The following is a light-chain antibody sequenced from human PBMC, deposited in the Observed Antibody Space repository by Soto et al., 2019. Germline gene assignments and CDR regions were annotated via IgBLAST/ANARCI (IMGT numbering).Light chain of an antibody. CDR2: DAS. Sequence: DSQMPQSPSTLSASIGDTVTITCRASQSINSLLAWYQEKPGKTPKLLIYDASDLESGVPSRFSGSGSGTEFTLTIRSLQPDDFATYYCHQYYTYSTFGQGTKVDIK. V-gene: IGKV1-5*01. J-gene: IGKJ1*01. CDR1: QSINSL. CDR3: HQYYTYST.